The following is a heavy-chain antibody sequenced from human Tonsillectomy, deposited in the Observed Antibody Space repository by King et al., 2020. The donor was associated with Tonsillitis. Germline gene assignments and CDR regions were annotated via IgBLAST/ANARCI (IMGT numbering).Heavy chain of an antibody. CDR2: GSGSGGTT. CDR3: AKAHEDIVIVTSYGVEWDGMDV. J-gene: IGHJ6*02. D-gene: IGHD2-2*01. V-gene: IGHV3-23*04. Sequence: VQLVESGGGLIQAGGSLRLSCAASGFTFNNFAMSWVRQAPGQGLEWGSGGSGSGGTTYYADFVKGRFIISRDKAKKTLFLQMNRLRVEDTAVYYCAKAHEDIVIVTSYGVEWDGMDVWGQGTTVTVSS. CDR1: GFTFNNFA.